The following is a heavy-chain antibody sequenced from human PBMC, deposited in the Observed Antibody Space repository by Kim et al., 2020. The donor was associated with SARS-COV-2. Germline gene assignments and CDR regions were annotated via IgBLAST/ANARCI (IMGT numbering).Heavy chain of an antibody. CDR3: ARSGNGYNAFGI. D-gene: IGHD5-12*01. Sequence: GGSLRLSWAASGLSFSDSYMNWVRQAPGKGLEWLSFISTRGESIFYADSVEGRFTISRDNAKNSLYLQMNYLRDEDTAVYYCARSGNGYNAFGIWGQG. J-gene: IGHJ4*02. V-gene: IGHV3-11*01. CDR2: ISTRGESI. CDR1: GLSFSDSY.